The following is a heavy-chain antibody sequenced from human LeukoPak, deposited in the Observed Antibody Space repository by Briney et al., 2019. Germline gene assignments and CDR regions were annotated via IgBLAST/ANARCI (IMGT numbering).Heavy chain of an antibody. CDR2: INGNSSFI. J-gene: IGHJ6*03. D-gene: IGHD3-3*01. CDR3: ARDSYYDFWSAVYYSHTDV. Sequence: GGSVRLSCAASGFTSGNYKMNWLRQAPGKGLEWVSSINGNSSFIKYADSVKGRFTISRDNAKKSLYLQMNGLRVDDTAVYYCARDSYYDFWSAVYYSHTDVWGKGSLVTASS. CDR1: GFTSGNYK. V-gene: IGHV3-21*01.